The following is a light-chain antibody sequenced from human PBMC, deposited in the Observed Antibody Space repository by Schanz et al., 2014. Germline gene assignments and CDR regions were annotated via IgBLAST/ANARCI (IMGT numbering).Light chain of an antibody. CDR3: SSHTAITTAVV. Sequence: QSALTQPASVSGSPGQSITISCTGTRSDIGGYNYVSWYQQYPGKAPKLMIYDVSNRPSGVSNRFSGSKSGNTASLTISGLQAEDEADYHCSSHTAITTAVVFGGGTKLTVL. CDR2: DVS. CDR1: RSDIGGYNY. V-gene: IGLV2-14*03. J-gene: IGLJ2*01.